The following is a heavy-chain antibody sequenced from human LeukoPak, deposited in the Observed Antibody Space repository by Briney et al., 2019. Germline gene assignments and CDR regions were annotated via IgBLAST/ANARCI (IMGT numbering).Heavy chain of an antibody. CDR1: GGSISSYC. Sequence: SETLSLTCTVSGGSISSYCWSWIRQPAGKGLEWIGRIYTSGSTNYNPSLKSRVTMSVDTSKNQFSLKLSSVTAADTAVYYCARGTRVHGYGDLYYYGMDVWGQGTTVTVSS. V-gene: IGHV4-4*07. CDR3: ARGTRVHGYGDLYYYGMDV. D-gene: IGHD4-17*01. CDR2: IYTSGST. J-gene: IGHJ6*02.